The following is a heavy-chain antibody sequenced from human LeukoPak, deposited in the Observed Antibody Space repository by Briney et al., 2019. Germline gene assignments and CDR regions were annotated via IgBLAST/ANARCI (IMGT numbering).Heavy chain of an antibody. CDR1: GGSISSSSYY. J-gene: IGHJ5*02. CDR2: IYYSGST. D-gene: IGHD6-13*01. Sequence: KSSETLSLTCTVSGGSISSSSYYWGWIRQPPGNGLEWIGSIYYSGSTYYNPSLKSRVTISVDTSKTQFSLKLSSVTAADTAVYYCASSSLTLNWFDPWGQGTLVTVSS. V-gene: IGHV4-39*01. CDR3: ASSSLTLNWFDP.